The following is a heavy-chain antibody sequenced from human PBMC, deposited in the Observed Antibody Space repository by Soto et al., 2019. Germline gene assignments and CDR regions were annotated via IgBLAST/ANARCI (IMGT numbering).Heavy chain of an antibody. CDR2: IFYSGSS. V-gene: IGHV4-31*03. J-gene: IGHJ4*02. Sequence: QVQLQESGPGLVKPSQTLSLTCTVSGGSISSGGHYWGWIRQHPGKGLEWIGYIFYSGSSYYNPSLQSRVTMSVDTSKNHFSLKLTSVTAADTAVYYCARERVVSTGTTIDSWGQGTLVTVSS. D-gene: IGHD2-2*01. CDR1: GGSISSGGHY. CDR3: ARERVVSTGTTIDS.